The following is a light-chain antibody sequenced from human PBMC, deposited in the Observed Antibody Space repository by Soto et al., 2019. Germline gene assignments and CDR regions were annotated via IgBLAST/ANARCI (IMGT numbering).Light chain of an antibody. CDR2: AAS. V-gene: IGKV1-39*01. J-gene: IGKJ2*01. Sequence: DIQMTQSPSSLSASVGDRVTITCRASQSISSYLNWYQQKPGKAPKLLIYAASSLQSGVPSRFSVSGSWTDFTLTISSLQPEDFATYYCQQSYSTPMYTFGQGTKLEIK. CDR3: QQSYSTPMYT. CDR1: QSISSY.